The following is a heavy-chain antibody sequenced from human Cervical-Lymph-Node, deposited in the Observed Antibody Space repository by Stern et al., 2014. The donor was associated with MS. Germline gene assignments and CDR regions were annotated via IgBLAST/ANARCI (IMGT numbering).Heavy chain of an antibody. J-gene: IGHJ4*02. D-gene: IGHD3-16*01. V-gene: IGHV1-69*01. CDR2: ISPMFGRA. CDR1: GGTFSTSV. CDR3: ARERDNSYAFDS. Sequence: QVQLVQSGAEMRKPGSSVRVSCKASGGTFSTSVISWLRQAPGQWLEWMGGISPMFGRANYAQKFQGSVTITADESTSTVYMGLTSLRSEDTGVYYCARERDNSYAFDSWGQGTLLTVSS.